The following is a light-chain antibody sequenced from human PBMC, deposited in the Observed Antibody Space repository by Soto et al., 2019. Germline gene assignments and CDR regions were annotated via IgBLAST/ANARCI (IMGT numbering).Light chain of an antibody. CDR2: GAS. Sequence: EIVLTQSPGTLSLSPGERATLSCRASQSVSSSYLAWYHQKPVQAPRLLIYGASSRATGIPDRFSGSGSGTDFTLTISRLEPEYFALYSCQQYVSSPCTFGPGTKVDI. CDR1: QSVSSSY. V-gene: IGKV3-20*01. CDR3: QQYVSSPCT. J-gene: IGKJ3*01.